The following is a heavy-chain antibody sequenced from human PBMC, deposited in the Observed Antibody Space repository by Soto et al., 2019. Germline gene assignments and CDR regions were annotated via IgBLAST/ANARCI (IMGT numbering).Heavy chain of an antibody. V-gene: IGHV4-34*01. CDR1: GGSFSGYY. J-gene: IGHJ1*01. D-gene: IGHD3-10*01. Sequence: SETLSLSCAVYGGSFSGYYCSWIRQPPGKGLEWIGELNDSGGTNYNASLKSRVSISGDTSKNQFSLKLSFVTAGDMAVYYCARGRGCVQYWGQGTLVTGS. CDR3: ARGRGCVQY. CDR2: LNDSGGT.